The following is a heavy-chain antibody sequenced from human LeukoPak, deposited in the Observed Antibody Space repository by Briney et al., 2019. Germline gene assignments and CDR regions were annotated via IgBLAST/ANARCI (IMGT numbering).Heavy chain of an antibody. CDR3: ARSLAIDY. CDR1: GFTFSNYG. CDR2: ISSDSSYI. J-gene: IGHJ4*02. D-gene: IGHD5-12*01. Sequence: GGSLRLSCAASGFTFSNYGMTWVRQAPGKGLEWVSSISSDSSYIYYADSVKGRFTISRDNAKNSLYLQMNSLRAEDTAVYYCARSLAIDYWGQGTLVTVSS. V-gene: IGHV3-21*01.